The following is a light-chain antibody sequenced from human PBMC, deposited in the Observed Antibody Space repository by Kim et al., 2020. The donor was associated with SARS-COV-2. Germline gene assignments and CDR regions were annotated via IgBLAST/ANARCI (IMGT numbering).Light chain of an antibody. CDR1: ISNIGSNF. V-gene: IGLV1-47*01. Sequence: QRVIISWSGSISNIGSNFVHWHQQFPQTAPKHLIFRNDERPSGVSDRFSGSKSGTSASLAIGGLRSEDEATYSCATWDDTVNVRVLFGGGTQLTVL. J-gene: IGLJ2*01. CDR3: ATWDDTVNVRVL. CDR2: RND.